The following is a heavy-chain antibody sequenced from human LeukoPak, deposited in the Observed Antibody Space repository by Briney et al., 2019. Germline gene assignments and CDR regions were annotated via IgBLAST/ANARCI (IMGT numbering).Heavy chain of an antibody. Sequence: SETLSLTCTVSGYSISSGYYWGWIRQPPGKGLEWIGSIYHSGSTYYNPSLKSRVTISVDTSKNQFSLKLSSVTAADTAVYYCARVGIAAAGTPFDYWGQGTLVTVSS. CDR2: IYHSGST. D-gene: IGHD6-13*01. CDR1: GYSISSGYY. CDR3: ARVGIAAAGTPFDY. V-gene: IGHV4-38-2*02. J-gene: IGHJ4*02.